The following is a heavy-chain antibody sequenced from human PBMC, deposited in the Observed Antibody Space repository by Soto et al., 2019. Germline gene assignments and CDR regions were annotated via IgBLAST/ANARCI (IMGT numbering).Heavy chain of an antibody. Sequence: QVQLQESGPGLVKHSQTLSLTCTVSGGSISSGGYYWSWIRQHPGKGLAWIGYIYYSGSTYYNPYLKSRVTISVDTSKNQFSLKLSSVTAADTAVYYCARGSGIVMPFDPWGQGTLVTVSS. CDR2: IYYSGST. CDR3: ARGSGIVMPFDP. J-gene: IGHJ5*02. V-gene: IGHV4-31*03. D-gene: IGHD3-16*01. CDR1: GGSISSGGYY.